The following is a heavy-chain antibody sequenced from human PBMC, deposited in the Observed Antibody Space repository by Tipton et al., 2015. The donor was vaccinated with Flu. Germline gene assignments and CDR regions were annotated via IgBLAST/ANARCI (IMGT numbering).Heavy chain of an antibody. J-gene: IGHJ4*02. D-gene: IGHD3-10*01. CDR3: AKDGDGSGTRNFDY. CDR2: MSGSGGST. V-gene: IGHV3-23*01. CDR1: GFTFKNYA. Sequence: SLRLSYAASGFTFKNYAMSWVRQAPGKGLEWVSAMSGSGGSTYYTDSVKGRFTISRDNSKNTLYLQMNSLRAEDTAVYYCAKDGDGSGTRNFDYWGQGTLVTVSS.